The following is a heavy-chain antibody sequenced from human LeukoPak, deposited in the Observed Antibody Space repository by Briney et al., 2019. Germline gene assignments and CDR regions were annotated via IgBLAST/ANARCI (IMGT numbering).Heavy chain of an antibody. CDR1: GFTVSSNY. V-gene: IGHV3-53*01. D-gene: IGHD3-10*01. J-gene: IGHJ2*01. Sequence: GGSLRLSCAASGFTVSSNYMSWVRQAPGKGLEWVSLIYSGGSTYYAASVKGRFTISRDNAKNTLYLQMNSLRAEDTAVYYCARGKAGDDTNWFSDLWGRGTLVTVSS. CDR3: ARGKAGDDTNWFSDL. CDR2: IYSGGST.